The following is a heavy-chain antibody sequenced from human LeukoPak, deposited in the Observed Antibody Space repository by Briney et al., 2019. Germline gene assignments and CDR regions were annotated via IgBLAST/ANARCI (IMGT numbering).Heavy chain of an antibody. CDR2: IIPIFGTA. J-gene: IGHJ4*02. CDR1: GGTFSRYA. D-gene: IGHD1-7*01. CDR3: ARSWGDWNYGYFDY. V-gene: IGHV1-69*05. Sequence: SSVKVSCKASGGTFSRYAISWVRQAPGHRLEWMGRIIPIFGTANYAQKFQGRVTITTDESTSTAYMELSSLRSEDTAVYYCARSWGDWNYGYFDYWGQGTLVTVSS.